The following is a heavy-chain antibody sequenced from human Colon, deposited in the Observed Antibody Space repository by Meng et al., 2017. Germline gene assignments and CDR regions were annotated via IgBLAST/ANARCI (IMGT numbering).Heavy chain of an antibody. CDR2: IYSSGRT. D-gene: IGHD4-17*01. V-gene: IGHV4-4*07. CDR1: GGSMSGYY. CDR3: ARTLRDYGKINY. Sequence: QGQPQESGQGLVKPSETLSLTCTVSGGSMSGYYWNWIRQPAGKGLEWIGHIYSSGRTNYNPSLKSRVTISVDSSKNQFSLNLTSVTAADTAVYFCARTLRDYGKINYWGQGTLVTVSS. J-gene: IGHJ4*02.